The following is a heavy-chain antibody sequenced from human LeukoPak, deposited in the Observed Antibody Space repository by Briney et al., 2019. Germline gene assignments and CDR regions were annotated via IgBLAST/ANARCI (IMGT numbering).Heavy chain of an antibody. J-gene: IGHJ6*02. V-gene: IGHV4-30-4*01. CDR1: GGSISSGDYY. D-gene: IGHD1-26*01. CDR3: ASIVGATGYYGMDV. CDR2: IYYSGST. Sequence: SETLSLTCTVSGGSISSGDYYWSWIRQPPGKGLEWIGYIYYSGSTYYNPSLKSRVTISVDTSKNQFSLKLSSVTAADTAVYYCASIVGATGYYGMDVWGQGTTVTVSS.